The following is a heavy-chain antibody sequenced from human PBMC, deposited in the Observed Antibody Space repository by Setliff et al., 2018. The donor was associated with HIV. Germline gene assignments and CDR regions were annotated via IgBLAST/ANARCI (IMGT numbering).Heavy chain of an antibody. CDR3: ARDRVEAERGAFGI. CDR1: GGTFDSHA. CDR2: VIHILGIR. V-gene: IGHV1-69*10. D-gene: IGHD1-26*01. Sequence: GASVKVSCKASGGTFDSHAISWVRQAPGQGFEWMGGVIHILGIRNYAQKFQGRVIITTDESKDTVSLQMTSLTSEDTAMYYCARDRVEAERGAFGIWGQGTMVTVSS. J-gene: IGHJ3*01.